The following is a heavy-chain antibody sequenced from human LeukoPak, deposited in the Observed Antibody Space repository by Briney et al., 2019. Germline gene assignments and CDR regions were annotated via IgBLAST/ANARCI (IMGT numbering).Heavy chain of an antibody. CDR2: INWNGGST. CDR3: ARGALDAATPFDS. CDR1: GFTFDDYG. D-gene: IGHD2-15*01. Sequence: GGSLRLSCAASGFTFDDYGMSWVRQVPGKGLEWVSGINWNGGSTGNADSVKGRFTISRDNAKNSLYLQMNSLRGEDTALYYCARGALDAATPFDSWGQGTLVTVSS. J-gene: IGHJ5*01. V-gene: IGHV3-20*04.